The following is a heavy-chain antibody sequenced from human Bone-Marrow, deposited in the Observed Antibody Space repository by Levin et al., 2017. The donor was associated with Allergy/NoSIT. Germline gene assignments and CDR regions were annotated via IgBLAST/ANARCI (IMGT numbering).Heavy chain of an antibody. V-gene: IGHV4-38-2*02. Sequence: SETLSLTCSVSGYSIRSAYYWGWIRQTPGKGLEWIGSVFHTGTTSYNPSLQSRVTMSRDTSKNHFSLQLRSVPAADTAIYSCVRDGGYQLLPLLSYFDYWGQGVLVTVSS. CDR3: VRDGGYQLLPLLSYFDY. J-gene: IGHJ4*02. CDR2: VFHTGTT. CDR1: GYSIRSAYY. D-gene: IGHD1-26*01.